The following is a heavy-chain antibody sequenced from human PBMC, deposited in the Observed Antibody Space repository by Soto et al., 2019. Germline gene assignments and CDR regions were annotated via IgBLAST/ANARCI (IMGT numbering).Heavy chain of an antibody. V-gene: IGHV1-2*02. CDR1: GYSFTTYY. J-gene: IGHJ3*02. Sequence: QVQLVQSGAEVKKPGASVKVSCKASGYSFTTYYIHWVRQAPGQGLEWMGWIIPNSGGANYAQRFRGRITMTRDTSISTAYLEVSRLKYDDTAMYYCVRGGTYPGFDIWGQGTLVTVFS. CDR3: VRGGTYPGFDI. CDR2: IIPNSGGA.